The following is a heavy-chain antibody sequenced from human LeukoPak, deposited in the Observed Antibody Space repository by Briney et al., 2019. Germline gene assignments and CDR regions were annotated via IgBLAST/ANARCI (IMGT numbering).Heavy chain of an antibody. CDR1: GGSISSGDYY. CDR3: ARPVSTGYHDAFDM. Sequence: PSQTLSLTCTVSGGSISSGDYYWSWIRQPPGKGLEWIGYIYYSGSTYYNPSLKSRVTISVDTAKNQFSLKLSSVTAADTAIYYCARPVSTGYHDAFDMWGQGTRVTVSS. J-gene: IGHJ3*02. D-gene: IGHD3-22*01. V-gene: IGHV4-30-4*08. CDR2: IYYSGST.